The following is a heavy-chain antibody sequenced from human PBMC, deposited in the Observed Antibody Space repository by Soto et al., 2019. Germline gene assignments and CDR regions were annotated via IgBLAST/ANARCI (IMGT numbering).Heavy chain of an antibody. J-gene: IGHJ4*02. CDR1: GFTFSSYG. CDR2: IWSDGSNK. Sequence: WGSLRLSCAASGFTFSSYGMHWVRQAPGKGLEWVAVIWSDGSNKYYADSVKGRFTISRDNSKNTLYLQMNSLRAEDTAVYYCARYYYDSSGYYPLWGQGTLVTVSS. CDR3: ARYYYDSSGYYPL. V-gene: IGHV3-33*01. D-gene: IGHD3-22*01.